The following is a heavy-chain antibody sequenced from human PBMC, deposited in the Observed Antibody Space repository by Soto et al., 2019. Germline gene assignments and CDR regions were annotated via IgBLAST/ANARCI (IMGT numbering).Heavy chain of an antibody. J-gene: IGHJ6*02. Sequence: PGGSLRLSCAASGFTFGNAWMSWVRQAPGKGLEWVGRIKSKTDGGTTDYAAPVKGRFTISRDDSKNTLYLQMNSLKTEDTAVYYCTTEGAVLRFLEWSEPSPYYGMDFWGQGTSVTVSS. D-gene: IGHD3-3*01. V-gene: IGHV3-15*01. CDR1: GFTFGNAW. CDR2: IKSKTDGGTT. CDR3: TTEGAVLRFLEWSEPSPYYGMDF.